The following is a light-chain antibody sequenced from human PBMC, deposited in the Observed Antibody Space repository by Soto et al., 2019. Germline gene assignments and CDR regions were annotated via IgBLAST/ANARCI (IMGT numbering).Light chain of an antibody. CDR3: QQYTNWPFLT. V-gene: IGKV3-15*01. CDR2: DAS. J-gene: IGKJ4*01. Sequence: EIVMTQSPVTLSVSPGERATLSCRASQSISSKLAWYQQKPGQSPRLLIYDASTRATGVPARFSGSGSGTEFTLTISSLQSEDFAVYYCQQYTNWPFLTFGGGTEVETK. CDR1: QSISSK.